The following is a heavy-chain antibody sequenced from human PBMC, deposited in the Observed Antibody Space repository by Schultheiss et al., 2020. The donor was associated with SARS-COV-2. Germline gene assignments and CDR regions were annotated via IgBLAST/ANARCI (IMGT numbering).Heavy chain of an antibody. J-gene: IGHJ4*02. Sequence: GGSLRLSCAASGFTFSSYGMHWVRQAPGKGLEWVAVISGSGGSTYYADSVKGRFTISRDNSKNTLYLQMNSLRAEDTAVYYCAREAIVEYYFDYWGQGTLVTVSS. D-gene: IGHD2-21*01. CDR2: ISGSGGST. CDR1: GFTFSSYG. CDR3: AREAIVEYYFDY. V-gene: IGHV3-NL1*01.